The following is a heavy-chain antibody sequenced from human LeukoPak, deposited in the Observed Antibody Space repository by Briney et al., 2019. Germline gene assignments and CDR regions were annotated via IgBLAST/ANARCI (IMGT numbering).Heavy chain of an antibody. CDR2: MNPNSGNT. V-gene: IGHV1-8*01. CDR1: GYTVTSYD. Sequence: GASVKVSCKASGYTVTSYDINWVRQATGQGLEWMGWMNPNSGNTGYAQKFQGRVTMTRSTSINTAYMELNSLISEDTAVYYCARSAERGVPSPDYWGQGTLVTVSS. D-gene: IGHD3-10*01. J-gene: IGHJ4*02. CDR3: ARSAERGVPSPDY.